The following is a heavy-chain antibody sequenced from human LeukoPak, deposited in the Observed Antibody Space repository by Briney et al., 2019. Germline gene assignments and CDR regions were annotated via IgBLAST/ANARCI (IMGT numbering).Heavy chain of an antibody. CDR1: GFTFSSYW. CDR3: ARGGSSGCLDY. D-gene: IGHD6-19*01. CDR2: IKTDGSDT. J-gene: IGHJ4*02. Sequence: GGSLRLSCAASGFTFSSYWMHWVRQAPGKGLVWVSRIKTDGSDTSYADSVKGRFTISRDNAKNTLYLQMNSMSADDTAVYYCARGGSSGCLDYWGQGTLVTVSS. V-gene: IGHV3-74*01.